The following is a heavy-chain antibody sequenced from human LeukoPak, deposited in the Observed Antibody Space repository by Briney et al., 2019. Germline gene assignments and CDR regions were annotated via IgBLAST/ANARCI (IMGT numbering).Heavy chain of an antibody. V-gene: IGHV3-23*01. J-gene: IGHJ4*02. CDR1: EFTFSSYA. D-gene: IGHD3-3*01. CDR2: ISGSGDST. Sequence: GGSLRLSCSASEFTFSSYAMSWVRQAPGKGLEWVSAISGSGDSTYYADSVKGRFTISRDNSKNTLYLQMNSLRAEDTAVYYCAKCQPRWDFWRGWPVDYWGQGTLVTVSS. CDR3: AKCQPRWDFWRGWPVDY.